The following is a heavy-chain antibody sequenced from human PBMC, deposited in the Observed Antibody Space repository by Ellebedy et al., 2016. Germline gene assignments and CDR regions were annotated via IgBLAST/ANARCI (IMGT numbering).Heavy chain of an antibody. CDR1: GFTFSSYS. Sequence: GGSLRLSCAASGFTFSSYSMNWVRQAPGKGLEWVSYISSSSSTIYYADSVKGRFTISRDNSKNTLYLQMNSLRAEDTAVHYCAKSPGYNYDSSGYYYYLDYWGQGTLVTVSS. CDR3: AKSPGYNYDSSGYYYYLDY. J-gene: IGHJ4*02. D-gene: IGHD3-22*01. CDR2: ISSSSSTI. V-gene: IGHV3-48*01.